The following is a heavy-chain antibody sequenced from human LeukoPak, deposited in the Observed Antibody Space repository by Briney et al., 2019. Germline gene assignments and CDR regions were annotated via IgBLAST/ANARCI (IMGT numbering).Heavy chain of an antibody. J-gene: IGHJ4*02. V-gene: IGHV4-34*01. CDR3: ARGGRTYGGHGVVAY. D-gene: IGHD4-23*01. CDR1: GGSFSGYY. CDR2: INHYGNT. Sequence: PSETLSLTCAVYGGSFSGYYWSWIRQPPGKGLEWIGEINHYGNTNYNPSLKSRVTISVDTSKNQFSLKLSSVTAADTAVYYCARGGRTYGGHGVVAYWGQGPLVTVSS.